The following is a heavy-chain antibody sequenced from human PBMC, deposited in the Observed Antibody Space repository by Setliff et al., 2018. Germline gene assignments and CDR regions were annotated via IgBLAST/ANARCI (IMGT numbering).Heavy chain of an antibody. D-gene: IGHD2-21*02. CDR2: IWYDGSTK. CDR1: GFTFNNFA. CDR3: ARNWATAQHYYYGMDV. J-gene: IGHJ6*02. V-gene: IGHV3-33*01. Sequence: GGSLRLSCVASGFTFNNFAMHWVRQAPGKGLEWVAVIWYDGSTKFYGDSVKGRFTISRDNSENTLYLQMNSLRAEDTAVYYCARNWATAQHYYYGMDVWGQGTTVTVSS.